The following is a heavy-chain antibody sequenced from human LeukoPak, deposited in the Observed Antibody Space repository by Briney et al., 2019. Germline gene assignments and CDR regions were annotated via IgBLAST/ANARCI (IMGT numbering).Heavy chain of an antibody. CDR1: GFTASSNY. CDR3: VRSIAAAGTIDY. V-gene: IGHV3-53*01. CDR2: IYSGGST. Sequence: GGSLRLSCAASGFTASSNYMSWVRQAPGKGLEWVSVIYSGGSTYYADSVKGRFTISRDNSKNTLYLQMNSLRAENTAVYYCVRSIAAAGTIDYWGQGTLVTVSS. J-gene: IGHJ4*02. D-gene: IGHD6-13*01.